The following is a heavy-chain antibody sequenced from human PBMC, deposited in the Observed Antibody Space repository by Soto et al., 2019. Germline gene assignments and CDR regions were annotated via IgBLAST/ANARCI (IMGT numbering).Heavy chain of an antibody. V-gene: IGHV1-18*01. CDR1: GYTSSSYG. J-gene: IGHJ6*02. D-gene: IGHD3-16*01. CDR2: ISVFNGDT. Sequence: QVQLLQSGGEVKTPGASLKVSCKAIGYTSSSYGITWVRQAPGQGLEWMGWISVFNGDTKYAQKFQGRVAITKDPGTSTAHMELRSLRSDDAAVYFCATKDDHKDDQPYYYGMDVWGQGTTVTVSS. CDR3: ATKDDHKDDQPYYYGMDV.